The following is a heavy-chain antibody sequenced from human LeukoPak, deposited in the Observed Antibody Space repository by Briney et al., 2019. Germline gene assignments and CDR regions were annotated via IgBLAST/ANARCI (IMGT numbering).Heavy chain of an antibody. CDR3: ASLWS. CDR2: INHSGST. Sequence: SETLSLTCAVYGGSFSGYYWSWIRQPPGKGLEWIREINHSGSTNYNPSLKSRVTISVDTSKNQFTLKLSSVTAADTAVYYCASLWSWGQGTLVTVSS. J-gene: IGHJ4*02. V-gene: IGHV4-34*01. CDR1: GGSFSGYY. D-gene: IGHD3-10*01.